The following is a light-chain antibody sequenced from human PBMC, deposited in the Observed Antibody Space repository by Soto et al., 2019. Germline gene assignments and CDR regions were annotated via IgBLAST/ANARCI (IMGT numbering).Light chain of an antibody. CDR3: QQTYSAPPFT. J-gene: IGKJ4*01. CDR2: TAS. CDR1: QTISTF. Sequence: DIRMTQSPSSLSASLGDRVTITCRASQTISTFLNWYQQKPGTAPKLLIYTASTLQSGVPSRFSGSGSGTDFTLTIDSLQPEDFATYYCQQTYSAPPFTFGGGTKVEIK. V-gene: IGKV1-39*01.